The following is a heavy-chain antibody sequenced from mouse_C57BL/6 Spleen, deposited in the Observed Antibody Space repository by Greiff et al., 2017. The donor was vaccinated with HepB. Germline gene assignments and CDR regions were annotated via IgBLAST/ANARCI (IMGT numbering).Heavy chain of an antibody. J-gene: IGHJ2*01. CDR3: ARKGTNWDADY. V-gene: IGHV1-82*01. CDR2: IYPGDGDT. D-gene: IGHD4-1*01. Sequence: LVESGPELVKPGASVKISCKASGYAFSSSWMNWVKQRPGKGLEWIGRIYPGDGDTNYNGKFKGKATLTADKSSSTAYMQLSSLTSEDSAVYFCARKGTNWDADYWGQGTTLTVSS. CDR1: GYAFSSSW.